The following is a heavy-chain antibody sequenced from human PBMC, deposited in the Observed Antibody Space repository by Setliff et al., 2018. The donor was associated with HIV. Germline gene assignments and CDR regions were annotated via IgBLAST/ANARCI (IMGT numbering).Heavy chain of an antibody. CDR2: VFYNENT. J-gene: IGHJ4*02. Sequence: LSLTCTVSGGSISSGGYYWNWIRQHPGKGLEWIGYVFYNENTQYDPSLKSRVSMSVDTSKNQFSLNLRTVTAADTAIYFCARGRPFGKFVDYFDSWGQGKLVTVSS. CDR3: ARGRPFGKFVDYFDS. CDR1: GGSISSGGYY. D-gene: IGHD2-21*01. V-gene: IGHV4-31*03.